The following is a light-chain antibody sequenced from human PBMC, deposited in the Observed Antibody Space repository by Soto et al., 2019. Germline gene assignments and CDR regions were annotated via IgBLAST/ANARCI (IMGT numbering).Light chain of an antibody. CDR2: DVS. J-gene: IGLJ2*01. CDR3: SSYTGSSTPLV. V-gene: IGLV2-14*01. Sequence: QPASVSGSPGQSITISCTGTSSDVGGYNYVSWYQQHPGKAPKLMIYDVSNRPSGVSNRFSGSKSGNTASLTISGLQAEDEADYYCSSYTGSSTPLVFGGGTKLTVL. CDR1: SSDVGGYNY.